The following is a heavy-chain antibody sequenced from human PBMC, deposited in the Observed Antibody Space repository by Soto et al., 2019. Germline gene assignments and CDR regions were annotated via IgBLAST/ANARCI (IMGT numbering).Heavy chain of an antibody. CDR2: IYPGDSDT. V-gene: IGHV5-51*01. J-gene: IGHJ4*02. Sequence: GESLKISCKGSVYSFTSYCIGWVRQMPGKGLEWMWIIYPGDSDTRYSPSFQGQVTISADKSISTAYPQWSSLKASDTAMYYCARRNYYDSSGYYRFDYWGQGTLVTVSS. CDR1: VYSFTSYC. D-gene: IGHD3-22*01. CDR3: ARRNYYDSSGYYRFDY.